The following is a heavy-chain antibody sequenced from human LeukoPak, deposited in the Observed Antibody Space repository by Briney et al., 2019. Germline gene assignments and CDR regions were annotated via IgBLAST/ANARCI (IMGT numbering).Heavy chain of an antibody. CDR2: IYTSGST. J-gene: IGHJ6*03. CDR3: ARDKIAARPYYYYMDV. CDR1: GVSFSDYY. D-gene: IGHD6-6*01. V-gene: IGHV4-4*07. Sequence: TSETLSLTCAVSGVSFSDYYWSWIRQPAGKGLEWIGRIYTSGSTNYNPSLKSRVTMSVDTSKNQFSLKLSSVTAADTAVYYCARDKIAARPYYYYMDVWGKGTTVTVSS.